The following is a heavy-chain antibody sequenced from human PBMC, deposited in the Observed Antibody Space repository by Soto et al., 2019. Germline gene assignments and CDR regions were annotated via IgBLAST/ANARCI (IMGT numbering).Heavy chain of an antibody. D-gene: IGHD1-7*01. CDR2: ITTGGNA. CDR1: GFSFSNHD. Sequence: AGGSLRLSCAASGFSFSNHDMHWVRQPKGKGLEWVSGITTGGNAYFADSVKGRFSISRENSKNSFYLQMNSLRAEDTAVYYCVINNWNYLEPKTYYYYGMDVWGQGTTVTVS. V-gene: IGHV3-13*01. J-gene: IGHJ6*02. CDR3: VINNWNYLEPKTYYYYGMDV.